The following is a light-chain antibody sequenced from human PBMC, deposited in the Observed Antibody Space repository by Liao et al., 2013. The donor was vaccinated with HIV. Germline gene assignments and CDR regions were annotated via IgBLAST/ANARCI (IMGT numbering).Light chain of an antibody. CDR3: QVWDSSSDHRV. CDR2: YDR. V-gene: IGLV3-1*01. Sequence: SYELTQPPSVSVSPGQTASITCSGDKLGDKYACWYQQKPGQSPVLVIYYDRDRPSGIPERFSGSNSAHTATLTISRVEAGDEADYYCQVWDSSSDHRVFGGGTKLTVL. CDR1: KLGDKY. J-gene: IGLJ2*01.